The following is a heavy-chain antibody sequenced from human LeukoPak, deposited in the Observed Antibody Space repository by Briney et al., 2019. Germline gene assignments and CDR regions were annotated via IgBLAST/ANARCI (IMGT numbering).Heavy chain of an antibody. Sequence: SETLSLTCTVSGYSISSGYYWGWIRQPPGKGLEWIGSIYHSGSTYYNPSLKSRVTISVDTSKNQFSLKLSSVTAADTAVYYCARGRRRWELLLRTDALDIWGQGTMVTVSS. CDR2: IYHSGST. CDR1: GYSISSGYY. CDR3: ARGRRRWELLLRTDALDI. V-gene: IGHV4-38-2*02. D-gene: IGHD1-26*01. J-gene: IGHJ3*02.